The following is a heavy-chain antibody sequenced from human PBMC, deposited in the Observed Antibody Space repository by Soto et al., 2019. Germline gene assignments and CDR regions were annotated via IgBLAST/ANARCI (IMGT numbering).Heavy chain of an antibody. D-gene: IGHD4-17*01. Sequence: PGGSLRLSCAASGFTFSSYWMSWVRQAPGKGLEWVANIKQDGSEKYYVDSVKGRFTISRDNAKNSLYLQMNSLRAEDTAVYYCARHDYGGYGGRVGFDPWGQGTLVTVSS. CDR1: GFTFSSYW. J-gene: IGHJ5*02. CDR2: IKQDGSEK. V-gene: IGHV3-7*01. CDR3: ARHDYGGYGGRVGFDP.